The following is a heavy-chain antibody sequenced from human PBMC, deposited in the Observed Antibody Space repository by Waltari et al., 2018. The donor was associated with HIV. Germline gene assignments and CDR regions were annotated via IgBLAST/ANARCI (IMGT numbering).Heavy chain of an antibody. CDR3: ARGLNADYYDSSGYYSYYFDY. Sequence: EVQLVESGGGLVQPGGSLSLSCAASGFTFSNYDMHWVRQATGKGLEWVSAIGTAGDTYYPGSVRGRFIISRENAKNSLYLQMNSLRAGDTAVYYCARGLNADYYDSSGYYSYYFDYWGQGTLVTVSS. D-gene: IGHD3-22*01. CDR1: GFTFSNYD. V-gene: IGHV3-13*01. CDR2: IGTAGDT. J-gene: IGHJ4*02.